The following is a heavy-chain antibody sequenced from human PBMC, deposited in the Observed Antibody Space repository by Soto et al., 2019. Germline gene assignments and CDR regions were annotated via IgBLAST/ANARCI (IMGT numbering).Heavy chain of an antibody. D-gene: IGHD3-9*01. V-gene: IGHV3-30-3*01. J-gene: IGHJ4*02. CDR2: ISYDGSNK. Sequence: GGSLRLSCAASGFTFSSYAMHWVRQAPGKGLELVAVISYDGSNKYYADSVKGRFTISRDNSKNTLYLQMNSLRAEDTAVYYCARDQSPRYFDWLLNFSGHYWGQGTLVTVSS. CDR3: ARDQSPRYFDWLLNFSGHY. CDR1: GFTFSSYA.